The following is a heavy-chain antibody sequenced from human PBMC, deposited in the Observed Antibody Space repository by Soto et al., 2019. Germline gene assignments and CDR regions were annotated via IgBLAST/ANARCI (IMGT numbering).Heavy chain of an antibody. D-gene: IGHD6-19*01. Sequence: SVKVSCKASGGTFSSYAISWVRQAPGQGREWMGGIIPIFGTANYAQKFQGRVTITADKSTSTAYMELSSLRSEDTAVYYCAREPGQQWLVRDENWFDPWGQGTLVTVSS. CDR1: GGTFSSYA. CDR3: AREPGQQWLVRDENWFDP. J-gene: IGHJ5*02. V-gene: IGHV1-69*06. CDR2: IIPIFGTA.